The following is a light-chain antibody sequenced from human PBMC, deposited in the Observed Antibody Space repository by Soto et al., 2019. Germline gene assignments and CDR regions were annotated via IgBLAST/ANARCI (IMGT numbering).Light chain of an antibody. CDR3: GTWDSSLSSWV. CDR1: SSNIGNNF. J-gene: IGLJ3*02. Sequence: QSVLTQPPSVSAAPGQKVSISCSGSSSNIGNNFVSWYQQLPGTAPTLLIYDNNKRPSAIPDRFSGSKSGTSATLGIAGLQTGDEAYYYCGTWDSSLSSWVFGGGTKVTVL. V-gene: IGLV1-51*01. CDR2: DNN.